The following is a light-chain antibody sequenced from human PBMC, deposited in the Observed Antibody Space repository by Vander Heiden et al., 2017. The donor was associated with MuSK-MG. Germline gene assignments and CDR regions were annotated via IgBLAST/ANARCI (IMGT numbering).Light chain of an antibody. Sequence: EIVLTQSPATLSLSPGERATLSCRASQSVSSFLAWYQQKPGQAPRLLMHDVSVRATGIPARFSGSGSGTDFTLTISSLEPDDFAVYFCQQRSNWPRTFGHGTKVEIK. J-gene: IGKJ3*01. V-gene: IGKV3-11*01. CDR2: DVS. CDR3: QQRSNWPRT. CDR1: QSVSSF.